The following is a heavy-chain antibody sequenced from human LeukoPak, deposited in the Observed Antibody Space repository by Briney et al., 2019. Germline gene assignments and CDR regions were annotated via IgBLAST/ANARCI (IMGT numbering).Heavy chain of an antibody. CDR3: AGTAADF. CDR1: GIPFSDYY. D-gene: IGHD6-13*01. V-gene: IGHV3-11*03. J-gene: IGHJ4*02. CDR2: ISSSSSYT. Sequence: GGSLRLSCVVSGIPFSDYYMNWIRQAPGKGLEWISYISSSSSYTDYADSVKGRFTISRDNAKSALYLQLNSLRLEDTAVYRAAGTAADFWGQGTLVTVSS.